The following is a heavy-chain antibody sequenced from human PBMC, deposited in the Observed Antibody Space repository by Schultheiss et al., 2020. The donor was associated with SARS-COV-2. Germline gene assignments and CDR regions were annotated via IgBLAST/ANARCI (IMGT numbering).Heavy chain of an antibody. CDR1: GFTFSDYY. CDR3: AREMNYGDYFDY. D-gene: IGHD4-17*01. J-gene: IGHJ4*02. Sequence: GGSLRLSCAASGFTFSDYYMSWIRQAPGKGLEWVSYISSSSSYIYYADSVKGRFTISRDNAKNSLYLQMNSLRAEDTAVYYCAREMNYGDYFDYWGQGTLVTVSS. CDR2: ISSSSSYI. V-gene: IGHV3-11*06.